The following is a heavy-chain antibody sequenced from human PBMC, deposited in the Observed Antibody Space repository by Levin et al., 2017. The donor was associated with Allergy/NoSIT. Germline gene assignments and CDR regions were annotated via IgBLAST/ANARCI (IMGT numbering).Heavy chain of an antibody. CDR2: IYYTGST. D-gene: IGHD3-10*01. CDR3: ARLELSGSGAFRYFDL. J-gene: IGHJ2*01. V-gene: IGHV4-39*02. Sequence: SVTLSLTCSVSGGSISSGSYYWGWIRQPPGKGLEWIGNIYYTGSTYYNPSLKSRVTMSVDTSKNHFSLRLKSVTAADTAVYFCARLELSGSGAFRYFDLWGRGTLVTVSS. CDR1: GGSISSGSYY.